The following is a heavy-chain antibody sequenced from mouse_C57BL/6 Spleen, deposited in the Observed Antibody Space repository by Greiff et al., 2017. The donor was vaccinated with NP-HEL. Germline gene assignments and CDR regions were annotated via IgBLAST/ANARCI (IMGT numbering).Heavy chain of an antibody. Sequence: QVQLQQPGTELVKPGASVKLSCKASGYTFTSYWMHWVKQRPGQGLEWIGNINPSNGGTNYNEKFKSKATLTVDKSSSTAYMQLSSLTSEDSAVYYCARVQLRLPQYYAMDYWGQGTSVTVSS. CDR1: GYTFTSYW. CDR2: INPSNGGT. J-gene: IGHJ4*01. D-gene: IGHD3-2*02. CDR3: ARVQLRLPQYYAMDY. V-gene: IGHV1-53*01.